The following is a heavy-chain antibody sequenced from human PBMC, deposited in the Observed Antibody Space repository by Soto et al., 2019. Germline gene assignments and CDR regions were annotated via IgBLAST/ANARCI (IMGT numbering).Heavy chain of an antibody. Sequence: EVQLLESGGGLVQPGGSLRLSCAASEFTFSSYSMIWVRQAPGKGLEWVSGVNGGGDITYYAESVKGRFTISRDNSKKTLYLQMNSLSDEDTSVFYCTIGDFGVTMDVWGQATKVNVSS. CDR1: EFTFSSYS. CDR2: VNGGGDIT. D-gene: IGHD3-3*01. J-gene: IGHJ6*02. CDR3: TIGDFGVTMDV. V-gene: IGHV3-23*01.